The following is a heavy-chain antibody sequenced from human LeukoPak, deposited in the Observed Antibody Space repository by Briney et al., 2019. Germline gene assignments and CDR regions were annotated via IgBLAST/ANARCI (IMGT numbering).Heavy chain of an antibody. J-gene: IGHJ3*02. CDR3: AKDFTYDYVWGSYLSCAFDI. V-gene: IGHV3-23*01. D-gene: IGHD3-16*02. Sequence: GGSLRLSCAASGFTFSSYAMSWVRQAPGKGLEWVSAISGSGGSTYYADSVKGRFTISRDNSKNTLYLQMNSLRAEDTAVYYCAKDFTYDYVWGSYLSCAFDIWGQGTMVTVSS. CDR2: ISGSGGST. CDR1: GFTFSSYA.